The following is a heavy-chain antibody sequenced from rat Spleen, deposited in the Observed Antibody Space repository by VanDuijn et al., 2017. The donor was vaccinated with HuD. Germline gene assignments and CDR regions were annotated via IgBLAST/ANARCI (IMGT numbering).Heavy chain of an antibody. CDR2: ISYRGIT. CDR3: VRRRGHGYNSYFDY. D-gene: IGHD1-9*01. Sequence: EVQLQESGPGLVKPSQSLSLTCSVTGYSIISSYRWSWIRKFPGNKLEWMGFISYRGITDYNQSLKSRVSISRDTSKNQFFLQLNSVTTEDTATYYCVRRRGHGYNSYFDYWGQGVMVTVSS. V-gene: IGHV3-1*01. J-gene: IGHJ2*01. CDR1: GYSIISSY.